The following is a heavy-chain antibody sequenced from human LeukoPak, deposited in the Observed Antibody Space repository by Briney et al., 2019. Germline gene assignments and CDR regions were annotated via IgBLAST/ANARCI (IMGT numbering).Heavy chain of an antibody. CDR2: IYYSGST. V-gene: IGHV4-59*01. Sequence: PSETLSLTCTVSSDSISSYYWSWIRQPPGKGLEWIGYIYYSGSTNYNPSLKSRVTISVDTSKNQFSLKLSSVTAADTAVYYCARRIGRQLVYFDYWGQGTLVTVSS. CDR3: ARRIGRQLVYFDY. CDR1: SDSISSYY. J-gene: IGHJ4*02. D-gene: IGHD1-1*01.